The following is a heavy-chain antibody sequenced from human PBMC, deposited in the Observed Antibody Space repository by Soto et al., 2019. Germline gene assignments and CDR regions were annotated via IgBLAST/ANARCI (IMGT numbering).Heavy chain of an antibody. J-gene: IGHJ4*02. CDR2: IFHDGTA. Sequence: SETLSLTCAVSGVSLTSGNWWTWVRQSPQRGLEYIGEIFHDGTANYYPSFERRVAMSVDTSRNQFSLKLTSVTAADTAVYSCARLVYDTRLNYMYFDFWGPGTLVTVSS. D-gene: IGHD3-10*01. CDR3: ARLVYDTRLNYMYFDF. CDR1: GVSLTSGNW. V-gene: IGHV4-4*02.